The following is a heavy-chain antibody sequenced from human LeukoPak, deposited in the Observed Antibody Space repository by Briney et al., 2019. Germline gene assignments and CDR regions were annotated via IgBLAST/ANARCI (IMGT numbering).Heavy chain of an antibody. CDR3: ARDPLYCSSTSCYDDSTDH. Sequence: SQTLSLTCTVSGGSISSGDYYWSWIRQPPGKGLEWIGYIYYSGSTYYNPSLKSRVTISVDTSKNQFSLKLSSVTAADTAVYYCARDPLYCSSTSCYDDSTDHWGQGTLVTVSS. V-gene: IGHV4-30-4*08. CDR2: IYYSGST. J-gene: IGHJ4*02. D-gene: IGHD2-2*01. CDR1: GGSISSGDYY.